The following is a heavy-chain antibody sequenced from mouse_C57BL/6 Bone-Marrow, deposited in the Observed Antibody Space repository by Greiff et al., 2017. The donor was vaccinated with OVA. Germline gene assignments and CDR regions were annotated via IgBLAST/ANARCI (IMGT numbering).Heavy chain of an antibody. CDR3: ELGFAY. D-gene: IGHD4-1*01. CDR1: GYTFTSYW. V-gene: IGHV1-55*01. CDR2: LYPGSGST. Sequence: QVQLQQPGAELVKPGASVKMSCKASGYTFTSYWITWVKQRPGQGLEWIGDLYPGSGSTNYTEQFKSKATLTVDTSSSTAYMQLSSLTSEDSAFYDCELGFAYWGQGTLVTVSA. J-gene: IGHJ3*01.